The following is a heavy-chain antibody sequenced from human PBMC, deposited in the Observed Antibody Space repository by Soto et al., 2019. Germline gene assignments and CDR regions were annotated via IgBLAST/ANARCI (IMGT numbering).Heavy chain of an antibody. CDR3: AKKAEWLYAFDI. D-gene: IGHD5-12*01. V-gene: IGHV3-23*01. CDR1: GFTFSSYA. Sequence: EVQLLESGGGLVQPGGSLRLSCAASGFTFSSYAMSWVRQAPGKGLDWVSAISASGTSTYYADSVKGRFTISRDSSKNTLYLQMNSLRAEDTAVYYWAKKAEWLYAFDIWGQGTMVTVSS. J-gene: IGHJ3*02. CDR2: ISASGTST.